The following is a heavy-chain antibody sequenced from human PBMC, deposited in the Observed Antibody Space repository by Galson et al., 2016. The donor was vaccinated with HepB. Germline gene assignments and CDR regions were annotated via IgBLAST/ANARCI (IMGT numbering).Heavy chain of an antibody. V-gene: IGHV3-7*03. CDR1: GFTFSNYW. CDR3: VGLDYSYCFVF. J-gene: IGHJ4*02. Sequence: SLRLSCAASGFTFSNYWMSWVRQAPGKGLEWVANIHKDGGEKYHVDSVRGRFTISRDNAKNSLHLQMNSLRVEDTAVYYCVGLDYSYCFVFWGQGALVTVSS. CDR2: IHKDGGEK. D-gene: IGHD4-11*01.